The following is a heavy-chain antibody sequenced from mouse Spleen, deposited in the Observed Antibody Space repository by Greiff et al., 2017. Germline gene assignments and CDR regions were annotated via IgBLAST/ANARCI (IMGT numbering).Heavy chain of an antibody. CDR3: ARWAYYVSSYAVAY. V-gene: IGHV1-81*01. J-gene: IGHJ3*01. D-gene: IGHD1-1*01. CDR2: IYPRSGNT. CDR1: GSTFTSYD. Sequence: VQLQQSGAELARPGASVKLSCTASGSTFTSYDISWVKQRTGQGLEWIGEIYPRSGNTYYNEKFKGKATLTADKSSSTAYMELRSLTSEDSAGYFCARWAYYVSSYAVAYWGQGTLVTVSA.